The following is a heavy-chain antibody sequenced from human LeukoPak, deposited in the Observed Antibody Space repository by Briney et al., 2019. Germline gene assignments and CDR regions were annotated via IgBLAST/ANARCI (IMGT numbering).Heavy chain of an antibody. CDR1: GGSFSGYY. D-gene: IGHD1-26*01. J-gene: IGHJ4*02. CDR3: ARFSKWGSYRFDY. V-gene: IGHV4-34*01. CDR2: INHSGST. Sequence: SETLSLTCAVYGGSFSGYYWSWIRQPPGKGLEWIGEINHSGSTNYNPSLKSRVTISVDTSKNQFSLKLSSVTAADTAVYYCARFSKWGSYRFDYWGQGTLVTVSS.